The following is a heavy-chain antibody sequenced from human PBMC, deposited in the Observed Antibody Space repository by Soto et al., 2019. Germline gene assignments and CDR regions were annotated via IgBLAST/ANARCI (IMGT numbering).Heavy chain of an antibody. CDR1: GYTFTSYA. V-gene: IGHV1-3*01. CDR2: INAGNGNT. J-gene: IGHJ4*02. CDR3: ARDLGGWPDY. D-gene: IGHD2-15*01. Sequence: QVQLVQSGAEVKKPGASVKVSCKASGYTFTSYAMHWVRQAPGQRLEWMGWINAGNGNTKYSQKCKGRVTITRDTSARTAYMELSSLRSEDTAVYYCARDLGGWPDYWGQGTLVTVSS.